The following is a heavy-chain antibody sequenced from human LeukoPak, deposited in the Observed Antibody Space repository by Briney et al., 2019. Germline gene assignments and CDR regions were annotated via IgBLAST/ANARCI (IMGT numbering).Heavy chain of an antibody. CDR1: GYTFTNYG. D-gene: IGHD3-10*01. V-gene: IGHV1-18*01. CDR2: ISAYNGNT. CDR3: ARDLSITMVRGVMSHSYAMDV. Sequence: ASVKVSCKASGYTFTNYGINWVRQAPGQGLEWMGWISAYNGNTYYAQKLQGRVTMTTDTSTSTAYMELRSLRSDDTAVYYCARDLSITMVRGVMSHSYAMDVSGQGTTVTVSS. J-gene: IGHJ6*02.